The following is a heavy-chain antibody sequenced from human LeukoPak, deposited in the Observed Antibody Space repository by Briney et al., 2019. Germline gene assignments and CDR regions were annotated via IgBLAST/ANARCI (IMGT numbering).Heavy chain of an antibody. V-gene: IGHV5-51*01. CDR2: IYPRDSNT. Sequence: GEPLQISCKGSGYGSGYSFTSHWIAWVRQMPGKGLEWMGIIYPRDSNTIYSPSFQCQVTISVDTSINTAYLQWISLKASDTAMYYCARHPIAAGGAYNWFDPWGQGTLVTVSS. J-gene: IGHJ5*02. D-gene: IGHD6-13*01. CDR1: GYSFTSHW. CDR3: ARHPIAAGGAYNWFDP.